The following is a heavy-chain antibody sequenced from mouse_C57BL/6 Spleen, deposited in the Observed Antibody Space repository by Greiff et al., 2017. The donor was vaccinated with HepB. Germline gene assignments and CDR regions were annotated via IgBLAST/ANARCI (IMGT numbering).Heavy chain of an antibody. V-gene: IGHV5-17*01. J-gene: IGHJ2*01. Sequence: EVELMESGGGLVKPGGSLKLSCAASGFTFSDYGMHWVRQAPEKGLEWVAYISSGSSTIYYADTVKGRFTISRDNAKNTLFLQMTSLRSEDTAMYYCAIYYDYDGGSHWGQGTTLTVSS. CDR3: AIYYDYDGGSH. D-gene: IGHD2-4*01. CDR1: GFTFSDYG. CDR2: ISSGSSTI.